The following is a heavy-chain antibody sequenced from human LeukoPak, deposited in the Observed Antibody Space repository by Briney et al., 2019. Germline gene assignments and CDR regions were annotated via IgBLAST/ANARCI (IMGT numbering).Heavy chain of an antibody. CDR1: GGSISSYY. CDR3: ARQEGAGAIYGMDV. J-gene: IGHJ6*02. V-gene: IGHV4-59*08. D-gene: IGHD1-26*01. Sequence: SETLSLTCTVSGGSISSYYWSWIRQPPGKGLEWIGYIYYSGSTNYNPSLKSRVTISVDTSKNQFSLKLSSVTAADTGVYYCARQEGAGAIYGMDVWGQGTTVTVSS. CDR2: IYYSGST.